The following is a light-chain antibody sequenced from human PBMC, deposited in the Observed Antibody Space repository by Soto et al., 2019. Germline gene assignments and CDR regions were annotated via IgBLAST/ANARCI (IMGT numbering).Light chain of an antibody. CDR3: LQYQRYWT. J-gene: IGKJ1*01. V-gene: IGKV1-5*03. Sequence: DIQMTQSPSTLSASVGDRVSVTCRASHSISRQLAWYQQKPGKAPNLLIYQASNLETGVPSRFSGSGSGTVSTLHLSRLRPDDLATYYRLQYQRYWTFGQGNKVEVK. CDR2: QAS. CDR1: HSISRQ.